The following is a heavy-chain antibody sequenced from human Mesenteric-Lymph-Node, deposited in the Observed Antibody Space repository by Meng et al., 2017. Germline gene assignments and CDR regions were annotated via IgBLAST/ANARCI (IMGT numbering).Heavy chain of an antibody. V-gene: IGHV1-2*06. CDR3: ASLVVVVAAERPEYFQH. D-gene: IGHD2-15*01. CDR1: GYTFTGYY. CDR2: INPNSGGT. Sequence: ASVKVSCKASGYTFTGYYMHWVRQAPGQGLEWMGRINPNSGGTNYAQKFQGRVTMTRDTSISTAYMELSRLRSDDTAGYYCASLVVVVAAERPEYFQHCGQGTLVADSS. J-gene: IGHJ1*01.